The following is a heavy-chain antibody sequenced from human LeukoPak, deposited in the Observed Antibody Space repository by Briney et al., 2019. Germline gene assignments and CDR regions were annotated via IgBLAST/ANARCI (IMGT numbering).Heavy chain of an antibody. D-gene: IGHD5-18*01. CDR1: GFTFDDYA. V-gene: IGHV3-9*03. Sequence: PGGSLRLSCAASGFTFDDYAMHWVRQAPGKGLEWVSGISWNSGSIGYADSVKGRFTISRDNAKSTLYLQMNSLRADDMALYYCTRASGYSSGAVDYWGQGTLATVSS. CDR2: ISWNSGSI. CDR3: TRASGYSSGAVDY. J-gene: IGHJ4*02.